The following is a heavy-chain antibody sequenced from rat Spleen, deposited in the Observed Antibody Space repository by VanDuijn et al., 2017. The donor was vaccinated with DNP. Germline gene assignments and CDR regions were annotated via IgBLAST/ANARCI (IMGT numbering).Heavy chain of an antibody. CDR1: GFTFSDYA. Sequence: EVQLVESGGGLVQPGRSLKLSCAASGFTFSDYAMAWVRQAPKKGLEWVATISYDGSRTYYRDSVKGRFTISRDNAKSTLYLQMDSLRSEDTATYYCARHEGLLFDYWGQGVMVTVSS. CDR2: ISYDGSRT. CDR3: ARHEGLLFDY. D-gene: IGHD1-1*01. J-gene: IGHJ2*01. V-gene: IGHV5-17*01.